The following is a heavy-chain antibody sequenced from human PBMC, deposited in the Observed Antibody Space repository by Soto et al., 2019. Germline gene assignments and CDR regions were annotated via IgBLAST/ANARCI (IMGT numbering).Heavy chain of an antibody. V-gene: IGHV1-3*05. D-gene: IGHD2-15*01. CDR1: GYTFTSYA. Sequence: QVQLVQSGAEEKKPGASVKVSCKASGYTFTSYAMHWVRQAPGQRLEWMGWINAGNGNTKYSQKVQGRVTITRDTSASTAYMELSSPRSEDTAVYYCARGTVVTHFDYWGQGTLVTVSS. CDR3: ARGTVVTHFDY. CDR2: INAGNGNT. J-gene: IGHJ4*02.